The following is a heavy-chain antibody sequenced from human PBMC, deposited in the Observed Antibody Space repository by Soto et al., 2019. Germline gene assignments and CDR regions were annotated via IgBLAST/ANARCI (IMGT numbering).Heavy chain of an antibody. Sequence: GGSLRLSCTASGFTFGDYAMSWFRQAPGKGLEWVGFIRSKAYGGTTEYAASVKGRFTISRDDSKSIAYLQMNSLKTEDTAVYYCTRGAYGDDYYYYYMDVWGKGTTVTVSS. CDR1: GFTFGDYA. CDR2: IRSKAYGGTT. CDR3: TRGAYGDDYYYYYMDV. V-gene: IGHV3-49*03. J-gene: IGHJ6*03. D-gene: IGHD4-17*01.